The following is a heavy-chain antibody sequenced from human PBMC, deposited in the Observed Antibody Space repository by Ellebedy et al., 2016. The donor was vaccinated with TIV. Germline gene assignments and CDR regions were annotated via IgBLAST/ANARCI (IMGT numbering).Heavy chain of an antibody. CDR1: GFTFSSYA. CDR3: AKVPDFWSGYLGYFDY. V-gene: IGHV3-23*01. CDR2: ISGSGGST. D-gene: IGHD3-3*01. Sequence: GESLKISCAASGFTFSSYAMSWVRQAPGKGLEWVSAISGSGGSTYYADSVKGRFTISRDSSKNTLFLQINILRVEDTAVYYCAKVPDFWSGYLGYFDYWGQGTLVTVSS. J-gene: IGHJ4*02.